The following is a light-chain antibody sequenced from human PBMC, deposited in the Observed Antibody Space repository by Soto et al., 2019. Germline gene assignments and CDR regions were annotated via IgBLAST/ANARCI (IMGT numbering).Light chain of an antibody. J-gene: IGLJ1*01. CDR3: AAWDVSLKGFV. V-gene: IGLV1-44*01. CDR1: SSNIGINT. Sequence: VLTQPPSASGTPGQRVTFSCSGSSSNIGINTVNWYQQLPGTAPQLLISDNHRRPSGVPDRFSGSKSGTSASLAISGLQSEDEATYFCAAWDVSLKGFVFGTGTKVTVL. CDR2: DNH.